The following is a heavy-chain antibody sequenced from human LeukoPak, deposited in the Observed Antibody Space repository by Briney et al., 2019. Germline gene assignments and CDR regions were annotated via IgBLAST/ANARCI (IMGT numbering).Heavy chain of an antibody. V-gene: IGHV3-23*01. CDR1: GFTFSSYS. Sequence: GGSLRLSCAASGFTFSSYSMNWVRQAPGKGLEWVSAISGSGGGTYYADSVKGRFTISRDNSKNTLYLQMNSLRAEDTAVYYCAKREGVDTIFGVVTSGGMDVWGQGTTVTVFS. J-gene: IGHJ6*02. D-gene: IGHD3-3*01. CDR2: ISGSGGGT. CDR3: AKREGVDTIFGVVTSGGMDV.